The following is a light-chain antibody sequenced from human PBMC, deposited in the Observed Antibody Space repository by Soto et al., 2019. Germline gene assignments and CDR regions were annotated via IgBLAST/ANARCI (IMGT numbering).Light chain of an antibody. CDR1: HTISTD. J-gene: IGKJ4*01. V-gene: IGKV3-15*01. Sequence: EVVMTQSPATVSVFPGEGVTLSCRASHTISTDLAWYQQKPGQAPRLLIYGASTRATGVPDRFSGGGSGTEFTLTISSLQSEDFAFYYCQQNNKWPPVTFGGGTKVEIK. CDR3: QQNNKWPPVT. CDR2: GAS.